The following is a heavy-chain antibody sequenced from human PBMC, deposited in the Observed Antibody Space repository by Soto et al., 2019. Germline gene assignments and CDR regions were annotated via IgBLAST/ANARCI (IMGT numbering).Heavy chain of an antibody. CDR2: IYYSGST. CDR3: ARHVQWLVTFDY. V-gene: IGHV4-59*08. D-gene: IGHD6-19*01. CDR1: GGSISSYY. Sequence: QVQLQESGPGLVKPSETLSLTCTVSGGSISSYYWSWIRQPPGKGLEWIGYIYYSGSTNYNPSLKSXXTISVDTSKTPFSLKLSSVTAADTAVYYGARHVQWLVTFDYWGQGTLVTVSS. J-gene: IGHJ4*02.